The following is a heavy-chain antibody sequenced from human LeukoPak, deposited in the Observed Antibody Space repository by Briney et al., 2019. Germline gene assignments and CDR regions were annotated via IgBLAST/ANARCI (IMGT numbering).Heavy chain of an antibody. Sequence: PSQTLSLTCTVSGGSISSGDYYWNWIRQPPGKGLEWIGYIHYSGSTYYNPSLKSRVTISVDTSKNQFSLKLNSVTAADTAVYYCARVGSGSRSFDYWGQGTLVTVSS. D-gene: IGHD2-15*01. J-gene: IGHJ4*02. CDR3: ARVGSGSRSFDY. V-gene: IGHV4-30-4*01. CDR1: GGSISSGDYY. CDR2: IHYSGST.